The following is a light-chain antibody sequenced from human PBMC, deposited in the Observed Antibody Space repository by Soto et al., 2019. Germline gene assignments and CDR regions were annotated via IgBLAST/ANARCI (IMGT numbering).Light chain of an antibody. CDR3: QLYTRLPLP. CDR2: DAS. V-gene: IGKV3-15*01. CDR1: QSIYDK. Sequence: EIVMTQSPATLSVSPGERVSLSCRASQSIYDKLAWYQQKPGQTPRLLIYDASTRATGISGSFSGSGSGTEFTLTISCLQSEDFAVYYCQLYTRLPLPFGGGTKV. J-gene: IGKJ4*01.